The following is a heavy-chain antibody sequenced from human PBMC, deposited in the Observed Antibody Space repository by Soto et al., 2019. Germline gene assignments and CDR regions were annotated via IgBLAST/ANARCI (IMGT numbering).Heavy chain of an antibody. CDR1: GGSISSGGYS. Sequence: ASETLSLTCAVSGGSISSGGYSGSWIRQPPGKGLEWIGYIYHSGSTYYNPSLKSRVTISVDRSKNQFSLKLSSVTAADTAVYYCARGSDYSSGGNWFDPWGQGTLVTVSS. J-gene: IGHJ5*02. D-gene: IGHD4-4*01. CDR2: IYHSGST. CDR3: ARGSDYSSGGNWFDP. V-gene: IGHV4-30-2*01.